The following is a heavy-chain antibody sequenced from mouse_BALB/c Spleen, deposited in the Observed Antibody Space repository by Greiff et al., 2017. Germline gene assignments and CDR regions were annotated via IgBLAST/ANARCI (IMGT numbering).Heavy chain of an antibody. CDR2: ISSGGST. D-gene: IGHD6-1*01. CDR3: ARGPSFAY. CDR1: GFTFSSYA. Sequence: EVMLVESGGGLVKPGGSLKLSCAASGFTFSSYAMSWVRQTPEKRLEWVASISSGGSTYYPDSVKGRFTISRDNARNILYLQMSSLRSEDTAMYYCARGPSFAYWGQGTLVTVSA. V-gene: IGHV5-6-5*01. J-gene: IGHJ3*01.